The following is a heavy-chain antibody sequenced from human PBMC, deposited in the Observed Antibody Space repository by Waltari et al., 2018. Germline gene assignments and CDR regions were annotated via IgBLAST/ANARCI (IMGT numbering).Heavy chain of an antibody. J-gene: IGHJ4*02. D-gene: IGHD2-21*01. CDR1: GGSISSRSYY. Sequence: QLQLQESGPGLVKPSETLSLTCTVSGGSISSRSYYWGWIRQPPGKGLEWIGSIYYSGSTYYNPSLKSRVTISVDTSKNQFSLKLSSVTAADTAVYYCAREESGGDCYDYWGQGTLVTVSS. CDR3: AREESGGDCYDY. CDR2: IYYSGST. V-gene: IGHV4-39*07.